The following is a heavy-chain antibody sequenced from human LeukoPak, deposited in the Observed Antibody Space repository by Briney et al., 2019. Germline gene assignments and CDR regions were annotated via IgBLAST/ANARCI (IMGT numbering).Heavy chain of an antibody. CDR3: ASGRVTMIEPNGMDV. CDR1: GFTFSSYA. J-gene: IGHJ6*02. V-gene: IGHV3-30-3*01. Sequence: PGRSLRLSCAASGFTFSSYAMHWVRQAPGKGLEWVAVISYDGSNKYYADSVKGRFTISRDNSKNTLYLQMNSLRAEDTAVYYCASGRVTMIEPNGMDVWGQGTTVTVSS. D-gene: IGHD3-22*01. CDR2: ISYDGSNK.